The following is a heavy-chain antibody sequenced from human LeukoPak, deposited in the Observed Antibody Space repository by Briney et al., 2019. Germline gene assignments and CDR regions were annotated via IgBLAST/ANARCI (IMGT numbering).Heavy chain of an antibody. V-gene: IGHV5-51*01. Sequence: RGESLKISCKGSGYAFTTNWIGGVRQMPGKGLEWMGIIYPADSDTRYSPSFQGQVTISADKSISTAYLQWNSLKASDTAMYYCARPGYSGSLEYWGQGTLVTVSS. CDR2: IYPADSDT. CDR3: ARPGYSGSLEY. D-gene: IGHD1-26*01. J-gene: IGHJ4*02. CDR1: GYAFTTNW.